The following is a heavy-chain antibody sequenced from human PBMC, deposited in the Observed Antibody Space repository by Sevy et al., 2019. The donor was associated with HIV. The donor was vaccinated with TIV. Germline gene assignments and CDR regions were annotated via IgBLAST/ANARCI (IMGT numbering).Heavy chain of an antibody. CDR2: ISYDGSYK. D-gene: IGHD4-17*01. CDR1: GFTFGIYD. J-gene: IGHJ4*02. V-gene: IGHV3-30*18. Sequence: GGSLRLSCAASGFTFGIYDMHWVRQVPGKGLEWVAIISYDGSYKYYADSVKGRFTMSRDNSKNTLFLQMNSLRPEDTAVYYCAKKSANYGDFDYWGQGTLVTVSS. CDR3: AKKSANYGDFDY.